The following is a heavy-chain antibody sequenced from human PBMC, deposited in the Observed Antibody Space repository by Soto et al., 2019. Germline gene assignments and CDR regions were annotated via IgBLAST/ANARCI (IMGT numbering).Heavy chain of an antibody. V-gene: IGHV4-59*01. J-gene: IGHJ4*02. CDR3: ANGGCNSGGLSDFDD. D-gene: IGHD1-20*01. CDR2: IYHSGST. Sequence: PSETLSLTCTVSGGSISRYFLTWIRQPPGKRLEWIGHIYHSGSTNYNPSLKSRVTMSVDTSKSQFSLKGSSVTAAGTAVCDGANGGCNSGGLSDFDDWGQGTLVTVSS. CDR1: GGSISRYF.